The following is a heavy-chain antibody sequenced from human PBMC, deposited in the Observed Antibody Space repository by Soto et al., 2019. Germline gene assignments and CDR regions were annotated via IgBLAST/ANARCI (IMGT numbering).Heavy chain of an antibody. D-gene: IGHD6-13*01. Sequence: QVQLVESGGGVVQPGRSLRLSCAASGFTFSSYGMHWVRQAPGKGLEWVAVISYDGSNKYYADSVKGRFTISRDNSKNTLYLQMNSLRAEDTAVYYCAKDTNFLAADIDYWGQGTLVTVSS. V-gene: IGHV3-30*18. J-gene: IGHJ4*02. CDR1: GFTFSSYG. CDR3: AKDTNFLAADIDY. CDR2: ISYDGSNK.